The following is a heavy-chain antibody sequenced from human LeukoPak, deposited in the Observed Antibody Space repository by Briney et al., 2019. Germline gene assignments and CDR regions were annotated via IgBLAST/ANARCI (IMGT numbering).Heavy chain of an antibody. Sequence: GGSLRLSCSASGFTFSSYAMHWVRQAPGKGLEYVSAISSNGGSTYYADSVKGRFTISRDNSKNTLYLQMSSLRAEDTAVYYCVRSPSGHCTGDCPNYFDYWGQGTLVTVSS. V-gene: IGHV3-64D*06. J-gene: IGHJ4*02. D-gene: IGHD2-8*02. CDR3: VRSPSGHCTGDCPNYFDY. CDR2: ISSNGGST. CDR1: GFTFSSYA.